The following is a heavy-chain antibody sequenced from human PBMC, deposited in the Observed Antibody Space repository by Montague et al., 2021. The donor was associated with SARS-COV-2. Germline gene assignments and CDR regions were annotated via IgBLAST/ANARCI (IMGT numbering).Heavy chain of an antibody. Sequence: SQTLSLTCAVRGGSFSGYSWIWIRQPPGEGLEWIGEVKHSGDTKYNTSLKSRVAISIATSKNQFSLKLSSVTAPDTAVYYCARLGDGVEPSPILGRGPYYYYYYIDIWGKGTAVTVSS. CDR1: GGSFSGYS. CDR3: ARLGDGVEPSPILGRGPYYYYYYIDI. J-gene: IGHJ6*03. V-gene: IGHV4-34*01. CDR2: VKHSGDT. D-gene: IGHD1-1*01.